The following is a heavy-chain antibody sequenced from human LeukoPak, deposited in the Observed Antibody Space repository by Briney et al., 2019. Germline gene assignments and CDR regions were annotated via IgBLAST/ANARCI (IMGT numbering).Heavy chain of an antibody. CDR2: IYHSGST. J-gene: IGHJ4*02. D-gene: IGHD4-17*01. V-gene: IGHV4-38-2*01. CDR3: ARNRSVTTTPGFDH. CDR1: GYSIRGDDY. Sequence: PSETLSLTCAVSGYSIRGDDYWGWIRQSPGKGLEWIGSIYHSGSTNYNPSLKSRVTISVDTSKNQFSLMLNSVTAADTAVYYCARNRSVTTTPGFDHWGQGTLVTVSS.